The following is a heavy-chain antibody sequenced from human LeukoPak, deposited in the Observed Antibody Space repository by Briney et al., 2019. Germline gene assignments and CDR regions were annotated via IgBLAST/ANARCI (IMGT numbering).Heavy chain of an antibody. Sequence: GASVKVSCKASGYTFTSYDINWVRQATGQGLEWMGWMNLNSGNTGYAQKFQGRVTMTSNTSISTAYMELSSLRSEDTAVYYCARGRRYSSGWYKVGYWGQGTLVTVSS. V-gene: IGHV1-8*01. J-gene: IGHJ4*02. CDR3: ARGRRYSSGWYKVGY. CDR1: GYTFTSYD. D-gene: IGHD6-19*01. CDR2: MNLNSGNT.